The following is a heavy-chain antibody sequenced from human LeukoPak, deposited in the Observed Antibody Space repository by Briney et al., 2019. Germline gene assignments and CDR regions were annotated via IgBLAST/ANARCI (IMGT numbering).Heavy chain of an antibody. Sequence: KPSETLSLTCAVYGGSFSGYYWSWIRQPPGKGLEWIGEINHSGSTNYNPSLKSRVTISVDTSKNRFSLKLSSVTAADTAVHYCARGLYSGYDSGNWFDPWGQGTLVTVSS. CDR3: ARGLYSGYDSGNWFDP. D-gene: IGHD5-12*01. J-gene: IGHJ5*02. CDR2: INHSGST. V-gene: IGHV4-34*01. CDR1: GGSFSGYY.